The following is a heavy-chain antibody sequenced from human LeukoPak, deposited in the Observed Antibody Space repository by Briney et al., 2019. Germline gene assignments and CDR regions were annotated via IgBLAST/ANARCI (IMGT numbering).Heavy chain of an antibody. Sequence: PGRSLRLSCAASGFTFSSYGMHWVRQAPGKGLEWVAVISYDGSNKYCADSVKGRFTISRDNSKNTLYLQMNSLRAEDTAVYYCAKEGPAAPTWCMDVWGQGTTVTVSS. V-gene: IGHV3-30*18. J-gene: IGHJ6*02. D-gene: IGHD2-2*01. CDR2: ISYDGSNK. CDR3: AKEGPAAPTWCMDV. CDR1: GFTFSSYG.